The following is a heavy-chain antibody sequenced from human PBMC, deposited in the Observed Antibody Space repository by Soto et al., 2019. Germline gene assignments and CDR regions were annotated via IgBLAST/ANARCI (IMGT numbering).Heavy chain of an antibody. J-gene: IGHJ3*02. Sequence: ASVKVSCKASGGTFSSYAISWVRQAPGQGLEWMGGIIPIFGTANYAQKFQGRVTITADESTSTAYMELSSLRSEDTAVYYCARDGVGDCSSTSCSLAAFDIWGQGTTVTVSS. CDR3: ARDGVGDCSSTSCSLAAFDI. V-gene: IGHV1-69*13. CDR1: GGTFSSYA. CDR2: IIPIFGTA. D-gene: IGHD2-2*01.